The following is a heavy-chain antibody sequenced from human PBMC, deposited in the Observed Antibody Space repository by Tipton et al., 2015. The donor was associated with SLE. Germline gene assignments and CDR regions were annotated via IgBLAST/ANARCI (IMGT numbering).Heavy chain of an antibody. CDR3: ARDSSGGYNWFDP. V-gene: IGHV4-59*02. CDR1: GASVSTYY. J-gene: IGHJ5*02. CDR2: VYDIDFT. D-gene: IGHD3-22*01. Sequence: TLSLTCTVSGASVSTYYWNWVRQPPGKGLEWIGHVYDIDFTNYNPSLKSRVTISLDPSKNQFSLKLSSVTAADTAVYYCARDSSGGYNWFDPWGQGTLVTVSS.